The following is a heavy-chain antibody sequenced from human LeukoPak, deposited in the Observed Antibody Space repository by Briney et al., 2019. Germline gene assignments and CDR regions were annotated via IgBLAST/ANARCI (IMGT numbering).Heavy chain of an antibody. CDR2: IYHSGST. Sequence: SETLSLTCTVSGYSISGGYYWGWVRQPPGKGLEWIGSIYHSGSTYYNPSLKSRVTISVDTSKNQFSLKLSSVTAADTAVYYCARAARYVWGGYYFDYWGQGTLVTVSS. CDR3: ARAARYVWGGYYFDY. V-gene: IGHV4-38-2*02. CDR1: GYSISGGYY. J-gene: IGHJ4*02. D-gene: IGHD3-16*01.